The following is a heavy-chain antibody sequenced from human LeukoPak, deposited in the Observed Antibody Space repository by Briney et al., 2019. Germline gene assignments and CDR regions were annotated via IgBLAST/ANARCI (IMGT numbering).Heavy chain of an antibody. CDR3: AREGVLDIVVVPAAPFDY. Sequence: ASVTVSCTASGDTFTGYYMHWVRQAPGQGLEWMGWINPNSGGTNYAQKFQGRVTITRDTYISTAYMELSRLRSDDTAVYYCAREGVLDIVVVPAAPFDYWGQGTLVTVSS. CDR1: GDTFTGYY. CDR2: INPNSGGT. D-gene: IGHD2-2*03. V-gene: IGHV1-2*02. J-gene: IGHJ4*02.